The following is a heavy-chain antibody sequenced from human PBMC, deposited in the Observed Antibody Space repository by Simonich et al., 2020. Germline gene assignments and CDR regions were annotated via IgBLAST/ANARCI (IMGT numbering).Heavy chain of an antibody. Sequence: QVQLQESGPGLVKPSETLSLTCAVSGYSISSGYYWGWIRQPPGKGLEWIGSIYHRGSTYYNPALKSRVTISGDTSKNQFSLKLSSVTAADTAVYYCARATRIAAAGYFDYWGQGTLVTVSS. CDR1: GYSISSGYY. V-gene: IGHV4-38-2*01. CDR3: ARATRIAAAGYFDY. CDR2: IYHRGST. J-gene: IGHJ4*02. D-gene: IGHD6-13*01.